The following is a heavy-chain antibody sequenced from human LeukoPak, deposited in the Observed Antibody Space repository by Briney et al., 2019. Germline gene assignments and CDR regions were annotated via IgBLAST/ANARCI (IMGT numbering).Heavy chain of an antibody. CDR3: ARSGVGYFYDSSGYYPLDY. Sequence: ASVKVSCKASGYTFTNYGISWVRQAPGQGLEWMGWISAYNSNTNSAQILQGRVTMTTDTSTSTAYMELRSLRSDDTAVYYCARSGVGYFYDSSGYYPLDYWGQGTLVTVSS. D-gene: IGHD3-22*01. CDR2: ISAYNSNT. CDR1: GYTFTNYG. J-gene: IGHJ4*02. V-gene: IGHV1-18*01.